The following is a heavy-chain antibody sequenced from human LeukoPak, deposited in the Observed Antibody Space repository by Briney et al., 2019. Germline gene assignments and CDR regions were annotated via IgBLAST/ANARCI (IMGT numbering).Heavy chain of an antibody. CDR3: ARVLIAAADFDY. CDR1: GFTFSRYD. CDR2: ISTSSSYI. D-gene: IGHD6-13*01. J-gene: IGHJ4*02. Sequence: PGGSLRLSCVASGFTFSRYDMHWVRQAPGKGLEWVSSISTSSSYIYYADSVKGRFTISRDNAKNSLYLQMNSLRAEDTAVYYCARVLIAAADFDYWGQGTLVTVSS. V-gene: IGHV3-21*01.